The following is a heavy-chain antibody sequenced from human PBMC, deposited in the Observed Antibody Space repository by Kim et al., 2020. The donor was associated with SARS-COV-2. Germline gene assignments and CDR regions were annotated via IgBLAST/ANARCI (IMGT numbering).Heavy chain of an antibody. CDR1: GFTFSSYS. D-gene: IGHD5-12*01. CDR2: ISSSSSTI. Sequence: GGSLRLSCAASGFTFSSYSMNWVCQAPGKGLEWVSYISSSSSTIYYADSVKGRFTISRDNAKNSLYLQMNSLRAEDTAVYYCARDSRSGYDSGYFDYWGQGTLVTVSS. J-gene: IGHJ4*02. CDR3: ARDSRSGYDSGYFDY. V-gene: IGHV3-48*04.